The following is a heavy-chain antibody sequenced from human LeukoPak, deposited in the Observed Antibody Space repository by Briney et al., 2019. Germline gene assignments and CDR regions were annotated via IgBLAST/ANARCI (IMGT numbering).Heavy chain of an antibody. CDR3: ARDLSGPSVY. J-gene: IGHJ4*02. CDR1: GFTFSNYW. D-gene: IGHD2-15*01. V-gene: IGHV3-7*01. Sequence: GGSLRLSCVVSGFTFSNYWMGWVRQAPGKGLEWVINIRPDGGEKYFVDSVKGRFTISRDNAKNSLYLQMNSLRAEDTAVYYCARDLSGPSVYWGQGTLVTVSS. CDR2: IRPDGGEK.